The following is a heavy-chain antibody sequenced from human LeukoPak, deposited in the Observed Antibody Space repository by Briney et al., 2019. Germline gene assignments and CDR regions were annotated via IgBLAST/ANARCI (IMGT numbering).Heavy chain of an antibody. Sequence: ASVKVSCKGSGYTFTTYGIDWVRQAPGQGPEWMGWISAYNGNTDYAQKFQGRVTVTTDTSAKTAYMDLRGLTSDATAVYYCAISDLLRGGFDYWGQGTLVTVSS. CDR2: ISAYNGNT. D-gene: IGHD3-10*01. V-gene: IGHV1-18*04. CDR3: AISDLLRGGFDY. J-gene: IGHJ4*02. CDR1: GYTFTTYG.